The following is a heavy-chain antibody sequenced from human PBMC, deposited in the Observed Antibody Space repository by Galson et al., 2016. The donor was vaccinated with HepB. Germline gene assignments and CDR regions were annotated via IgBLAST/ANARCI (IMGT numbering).Heavy chain of an antibody. J-gene: IGHJ4*02. Sequence: SLRLSCAASEFTFSNYGMHWVRQAPGQGLEWVAVIWYDETNKYYTDSVKGRSTISRDNSKNRMYLQMNSLRAEDTALYYCARGGDIVATLDYWGQGTQVIVSS. D-gene: IGHD5-12*01. CDR1: EFTFSNYG. V-gene: IGHV3-33*01. CDR2: IWYDETNK. CDR3: ARGGDIVATLDY.